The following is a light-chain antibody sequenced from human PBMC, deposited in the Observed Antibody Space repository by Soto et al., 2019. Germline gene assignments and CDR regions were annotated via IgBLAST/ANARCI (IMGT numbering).Light chain of an antibody. CDR1: QSVSAN. J-gene: IGKJ1*01. Sequence: MSQFPDTLSYSTGERATLSCRASQSVSANLAWYQHKPGQAPRLLIYGASTRATGIPARFSGSGTGTDFTLTISSLQSEDFAVYYCQQYSKWPTFGRGTKVDI. CDR2: GAS. V-gene: IGKV3-15*01. CDR3: QQYSKWPT.